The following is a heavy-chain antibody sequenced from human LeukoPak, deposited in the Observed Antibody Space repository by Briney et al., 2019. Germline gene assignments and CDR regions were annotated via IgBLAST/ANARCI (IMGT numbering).Heavy chain of an antibody. CDR2: VRFDGSNE. J-gene: IGHJ4*02. CDR3: ARGSSVVPAPIPDY. Sequence: GGSLRLSCAASGFALSAYGMHWVRQAPGKGLEWVAFVRFDGSNEYYADSVKGRFTISRDNAKNSLYLQMNSLRAEDTAVYYCARGSSVVPAPIPDYWGQGTLVTVSS. CDR1: GFALSAYG. D-gene: IGHD2-15*01. V-gene: IGHV3-30*02.